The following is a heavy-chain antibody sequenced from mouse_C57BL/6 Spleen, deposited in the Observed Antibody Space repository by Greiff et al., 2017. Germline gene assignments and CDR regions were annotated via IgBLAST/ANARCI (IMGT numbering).Heavy chain of an antibody. J-gene: IGHJ2*01. CDR1: GYAFSSSW. CDR3: ARNYYGDY. Sequence: QVQLQQSGPELVKPGASVKISCKASGYAFSSSWMNWVKQRPGKGLEWIGRIYPGDGDTNYNGKFKGKATLTADKSSSTAYMQLSSLTSEDSAVYFCARNYYGDYWGQGTTLTVSS. V-gene: IGHV1-82*01. CDR2: IYPGDGDT.